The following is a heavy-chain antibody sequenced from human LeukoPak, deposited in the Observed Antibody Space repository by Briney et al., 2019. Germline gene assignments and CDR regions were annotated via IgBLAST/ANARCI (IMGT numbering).Heavy chain of an antibody. CDR3: AKAFSYSSSSNFDY. CDR1: GFTFSSYA. CDR2: ISGSGGST. D-gene: IGHD6-6*01. Sequence: PGGSLRLSCAASGFTFSSYAMSWVRQAPGKGLEWVSAISGSGGSTYYADSVKGRFTISRDNPKNTLYLQMNSLRAEDTAVYYCAKAFSYSSSSNFDYWGQGTLVTVSS. V-gene: IGHV3-23*01. J-gene: IGHJ4*02.